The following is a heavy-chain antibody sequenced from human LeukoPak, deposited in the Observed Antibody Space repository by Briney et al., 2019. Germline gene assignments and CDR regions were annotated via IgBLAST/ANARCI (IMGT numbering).Heavy chain of an antibody. CDR1: GGSISSGGYY. CDR3: ARDGGGYSSGGSCYFWFDP. Sequence: SETLSLTCTVSGGSISSGGYYWSWIRQHPGKGLEWIGYIYYSGSTYYNPSLKSRLTISVDTSKNQFSLKLSSVTAADTAIYYCARDGGGYSSGGSCYFWFDPWGQGTLVTVSS. V-gene: IGHV4-31*03. J-gene: IGHJ5*02. CDR2: IYYSGST. D-gene: IGHD2-15*01.